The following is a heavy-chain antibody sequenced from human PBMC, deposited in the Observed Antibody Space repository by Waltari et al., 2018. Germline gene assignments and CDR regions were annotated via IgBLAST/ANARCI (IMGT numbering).Heavy chain of an antibody. D-gene: IGHD3-16*01. CDR3: ARVKRGGGSKYYFDY. Sequence: QVQLQQWGAGLLKPSETLSLTCAVYGGSFSGYYWSWIRQPPGKGVEWVGEMNHSGNTNYNPSLKSRVTISVDTSKNQFSLKLSSVTAADTAVYYCARVKRGGGSKYYFDYWGQGTLVTVSS. J-gene: IGHJ4*02. V-gene: IGHV4-34*01. CDR1: GGSFSGYY. CDR2: MNHSGNT.